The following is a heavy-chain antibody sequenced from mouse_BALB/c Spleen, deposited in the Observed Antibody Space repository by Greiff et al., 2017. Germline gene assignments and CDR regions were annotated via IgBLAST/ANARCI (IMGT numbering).Heavy chain of an antibody. V-gene: IGHV1-5*01. J-gene: IGHJ1*01. CDR3: TRPYGNPVGFDV. Sequence: VQLQQSGTVLARPGASVKMSCKASGYTFTSYWMHWVKQRPGQGLEWIGAIYPGNSDTSYNQKFKGKAKLTAVTSTSTAYMELSSLTNEDSAVYYCTRPYGNPVGFDVWGAGTTVTVSS. D-gene: IGHD2-1*01. CDR1: GYTFTSYW. CDR2: IYPGNSDT.